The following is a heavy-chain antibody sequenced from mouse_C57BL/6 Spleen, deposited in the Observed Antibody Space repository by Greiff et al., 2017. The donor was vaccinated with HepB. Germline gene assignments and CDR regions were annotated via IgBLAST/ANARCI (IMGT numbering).Heavy chain of an antibody. V-gene: IGHV1-82*01. D-gene: IGHD3-2*02. CDR2: IYPGDGDT. CDR3: GLDSSGYFDY. Sequence: QVQLQQSGPELVKPGASVKISCKASGYAFSSSWMNWVKQRPGKGLEWIGRIYPGDGDTNYNGKFKGKATLTADKSSSTAYMQLSSLTSEDSAVYFCGLDSSGYFDYWGQGTTLTVSS. CDR1: GYAFSSSW. J-gene: IGHJ2*01.